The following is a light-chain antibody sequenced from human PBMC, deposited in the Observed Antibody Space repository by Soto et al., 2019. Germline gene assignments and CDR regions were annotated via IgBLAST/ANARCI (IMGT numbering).Light chain of an antibody. J-gene: IGKJ5*01. V-gene: IGKV3D-11*02. CDR3: QQRSKWPIT. CDR1: ENVNTY. CDR2: HAS. Sequence: EVVLTQSPAILSLSPGDRATLSCRASENVNTYLAWYQHQPGQAPRLLIYHASNRATGIPARFSGSGPGPDFTLTISSLEPEDFAVYYCQQRSKWPITFGQGTRLEI.